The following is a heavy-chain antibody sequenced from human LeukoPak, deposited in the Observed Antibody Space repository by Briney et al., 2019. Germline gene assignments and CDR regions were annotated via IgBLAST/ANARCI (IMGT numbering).Heavy chain of an antibody. J-gene: IGHJ4*02. D-gene: IGHD6-13*01. V-gene: IGHV1-46*01. CDR2: INPSGGST. CDR3: ARVGRPSGSWYEFDY. Sequence: ASVKVSCKASGYTFTSYYMHWVRQAPGQGLEWMGIINPSGGSTSYAQKFQGRVTMTRDTSTSTVYMELSSLRSEDTAVYYCARVGRPSGSWYEFDYWGQGTLVTVSS. CDR1: GYTFTSYY.